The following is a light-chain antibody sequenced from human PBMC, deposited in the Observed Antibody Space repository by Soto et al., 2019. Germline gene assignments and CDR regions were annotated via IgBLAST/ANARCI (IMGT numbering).Light chain of an antibody. CDR3: CSYAGSRTFI. J-gene: IGLJ2*01. Sequence: QSALTQPASVSGSPGQSITVSCTGTNTDVGSYNLVSWYQQHPGKAPKLIIYEGTKLPSVVSNRFSGSKSGNTASLTISGLQTEDEADYYCCSYAGSRTFIFGGGTKVTVL. CDR1: NTDVGSYNL. V-gene: IGLV2-23*01. CDR2: EGT.